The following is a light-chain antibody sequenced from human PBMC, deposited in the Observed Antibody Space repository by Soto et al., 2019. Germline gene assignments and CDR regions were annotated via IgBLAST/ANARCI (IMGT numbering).Light chain of an antibody. J-gene: IGLJ3*02. CDR1: SSDVGGYNY. Sequence: QSALTQPRSVSGSPGQSVTISCTGTSSDVGGYNYVSWYQQHPGKAPKLMIYDVSKRPSGVPDRFSGSKSGNTASLTISGFQAEDEAVYYCCSYAGSYTWVFGGGTKLTVL. CDR2: DVS. V-gene: IGLV2-11*01. CDR3: CSYAGSYTWV.